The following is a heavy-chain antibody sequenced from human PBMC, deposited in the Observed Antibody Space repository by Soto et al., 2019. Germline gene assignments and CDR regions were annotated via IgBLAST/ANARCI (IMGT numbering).Heavy chain of an antibody. CDR2: IIPIFGTA. D-gene: IGHD5-18*01. V-gene: IGHV1-69*13. CDR1: GGTFSSYA. Sequence: SVKVSCKASGGTFSSYAISWVGQAPGQGLEWMGGIIPIFGTANYAQKFQGRVTITADESTSTAYMELSSLRSEDTAVYYCARQTAAGYSYGFSSYYYYGMDVWGQGTTVTLSS. CDR3: ARQTAAGYSYGFSSYYYYGMDV. J-gene: IGHJ6*02.